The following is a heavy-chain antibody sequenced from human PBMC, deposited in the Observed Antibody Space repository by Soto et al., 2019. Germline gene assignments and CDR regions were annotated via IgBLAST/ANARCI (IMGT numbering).Heavy chain of an antibody. V-gene: IGHV4-59*01. J-gene: IGHJ5*02. D-gene: IGHD3-22*01. Sequence: PSETLSLTCTVSGGSISSYYWTWIRQPPGKGLEWIGYIYYSGTTNYNPSLKSRVTISVDTSKNQFSLKLSSVTAADTAVYYCARDFGYYDRSGPRFDPWGQGTLVTVSS. CDR2: IYYSGTT. CDR3: ARDFGYYDRSGPRFDP. CDR1: GGSISSYY.